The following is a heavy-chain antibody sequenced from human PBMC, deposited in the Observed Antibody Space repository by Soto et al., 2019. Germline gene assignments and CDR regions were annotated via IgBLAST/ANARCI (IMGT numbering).Heavy chain of an antibody. CDR1: GFTFSSYD. Sequence: GGSLRLSCAASGFTFSSYDMHWVRQATGKGLEWVSAIGTAGDTYYPGSVKGRFTISRENAKNSLYLQMNSLRAGDTAVYYCARASGGELQTPYYYYYMDVWGKGTTVTVSS. J-gene: IGHJ6*03. V-gene: IGHV3-13*01. CDR2: IGTAGDT. D-gene: IGHD3-10*01. CDR3: ARASGGELQTPYYYYYMDV.